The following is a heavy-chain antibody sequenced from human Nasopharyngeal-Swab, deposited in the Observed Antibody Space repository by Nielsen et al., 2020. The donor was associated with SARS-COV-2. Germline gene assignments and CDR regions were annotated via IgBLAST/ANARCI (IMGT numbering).Heavy chain of an antibody. J-gene: IGHJ4*02. D-gene: IGHD3-3*01. CDR2: ISGDGGST. CDR3: AKDGGGVVISLSDY. V-gene: IGHV3-43*02. Sequence: GESLKISCAASGFTFDDYAMHWVRQAPGKGLEWVSLISGDGGSTYYADSVKGRFTISRDNSKNSLYLQMNSLRTEDTAVYYCAKDGGGVVISLSDYWGQGTLVTVSS. CDR1: GFTFDDYA.